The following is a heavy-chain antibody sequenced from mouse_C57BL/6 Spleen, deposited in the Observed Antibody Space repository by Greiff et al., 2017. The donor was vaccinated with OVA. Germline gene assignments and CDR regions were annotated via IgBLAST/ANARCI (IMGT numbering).Heavy chain of an antibody. CDR3: TPYYYGSSGYFDV. Sequence: EVQLQQSGAELVRPGASVKLSCTASGFNIKDDYMHWVKQRPEQGLEWIGWIDPENGDTEYASKFQGKATITADTSSNTAYLQLSSLTSEDTAVYYCTPYYYGSSGYFDVWGTGTTVTVSS. D-gene: IGHD1-1*01. CDR2: IDPENGDT. J-gene: IGHJ1*03. CDR1: GFNIKDDY. V-gene: IGHV14-4*01.